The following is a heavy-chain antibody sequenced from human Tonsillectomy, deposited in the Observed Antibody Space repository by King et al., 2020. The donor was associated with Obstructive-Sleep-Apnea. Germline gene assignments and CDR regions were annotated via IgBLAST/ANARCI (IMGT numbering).Heavy chain of an antibody. J-gene: IGHJ4*02. CDR1: GFTFSSYA. Sequence: QLVQSGGGVVQPGRSLRLSCAASGFTFSSYAMHWVRQAPGKGLEGVALISYDGSNKYYADSVKGRFTISRDNSKNTLYLQMNSLRAEDTAVYYCARDEACGGDCYSHFDYWGQGTLVTVSS. D-gene: IGHD2-21*02. CDR3: ARDEACGGDCYSHFDY. CDR2: ISYDGSNK. V-gene: IGHV3-30*04.